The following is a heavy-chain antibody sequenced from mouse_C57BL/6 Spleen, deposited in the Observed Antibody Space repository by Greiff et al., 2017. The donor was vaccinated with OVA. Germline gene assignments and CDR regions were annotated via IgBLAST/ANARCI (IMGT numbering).Heavy chain of an antibody. V-gene: IGHV1-59*01. Sequence: QVQLQQSGAELVRPGTSVKLSCKASGYTFTSYWMHWVKQRPGQGLEWIGVIDPSDSYTNYNQKFKGKATLTVDTSSSTAYMQLSSLTSEDSAVYYCATPITTVVATSDYYAMDYWGQGTSVTVSS. J-gene: IGHJ4*01. CDR2: IDPSDSYT. CDR3: ATPITTVVATSDYYAMDY. D-gene: IGHD1-1*01. CDR1: GYTFTSYW.